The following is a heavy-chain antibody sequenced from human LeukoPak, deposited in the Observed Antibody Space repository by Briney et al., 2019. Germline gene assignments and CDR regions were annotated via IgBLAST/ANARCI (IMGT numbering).Heavy chain of an antibody. V-gene: IGHV4-59*11. D-gene: IGHD5-24*01. CDR2: IYYSGST. J-gene: IGHJ4*02. Sequence: SETLSLTCTVSGGSISSHYWSWIRQPPGKGLEWIGYIYYSGSTNYNPSLKSRVTISVDTSKNQFSLKLSSVTAADTAVYYCARVGVEMPTIQYFVFLDYWGQGTRVSVSS. CDR1: GGSISSHY. CDR3: ARVGVEMPTIQYFVFLDY.